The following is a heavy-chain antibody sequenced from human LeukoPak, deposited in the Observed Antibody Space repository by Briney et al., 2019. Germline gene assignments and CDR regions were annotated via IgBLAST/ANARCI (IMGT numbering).Heavy chain of an antibody. D-gene: IGHD2-15*01. V-gene: IGHV3-74*01. CDR2: INIDGSTT. J-gene: IGHJ4*02. CDR1: EFTISRYW. Sequence: GESLRLSCVDSEFTISRYWTHWVRQAPGEGLVWVSRINIDGSTTDYADSVKGRFSISRDNAKNTLYLQMNSLRVEDTAIYYCARDLAGARDKWGQGTLVTVSS. CDR3: ARDLAGARDK.